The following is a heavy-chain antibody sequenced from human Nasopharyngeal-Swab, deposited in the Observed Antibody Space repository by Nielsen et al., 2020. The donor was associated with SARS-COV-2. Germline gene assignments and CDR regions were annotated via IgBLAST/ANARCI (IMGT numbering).Heavy chain of an antibody. J-gene: IGHJ4*02. CDR2: IKSKTDGGTT. Sequence: GESLKISCEASGFTFSSYPMQWVRRAPGKGLEWVGRIKSKTDGGTTDYAAPVKGRFTISRDDSKNTLYLQMNSLKTEDTAVYYCTTNHAYYGDYYWGQGTLVTVSS. CDR3: TTNHAYYGDYY. CDR1: GFTFSSYP. V-gene: IGHV3-15*01. D-gene: IGHD4-17*01.